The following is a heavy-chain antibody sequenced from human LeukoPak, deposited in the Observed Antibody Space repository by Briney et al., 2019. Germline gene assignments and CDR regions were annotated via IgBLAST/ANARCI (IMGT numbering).Heavy chain of an antibody. J-gene: IGHJ4*02. D-gene: IGHD6-19*01. CDR1: GGSVSSYY. CDR2: INHSAST. Sequence: KASETLSLTCTVSGGSVSSYYWSWIRQPPGKGLEWLGEINHSASTNYNPSLKSRVTISVDTSKTQFSLKLSSVTAADTAVYYCARIGGWEPWSDYWGQGTLVTVSS. CDR3: ARIGGWEPWSDY. V-gene: IGHV4-34*01.